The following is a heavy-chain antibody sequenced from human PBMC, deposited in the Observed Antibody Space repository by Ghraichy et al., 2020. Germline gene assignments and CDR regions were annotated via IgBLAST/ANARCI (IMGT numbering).Heavy chain of an antibody. V-gene: IGHV4-38-2*02. CDR1: GDSISSGFY. CDR2: MYHSGSA. D-gene: IGHD3-22*01. J-gene: IGHJ4*02. CDR3: GRVRLRITMRVVVMDHDY. Sequence: SQTLSLTCTVSGDSISSGFYWGWIRQPPGKGLEWIGSMYHSGSAYYNPSLKSRVTISIDTSKNQFSLKLSSVTAADTAVYYCGRVRLRITMRVVVMDHDYWGQGTLVAVSS.